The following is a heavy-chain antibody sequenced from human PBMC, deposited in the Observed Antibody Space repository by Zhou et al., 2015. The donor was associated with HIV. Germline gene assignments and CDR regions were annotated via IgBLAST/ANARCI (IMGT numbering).Heavy chain of an antibody. CDR2: IIPIFGTA. CDR1: GGTFSSYA. V-gene: IGHV1-69*12. J-gene: IGHJ3*02. D-gene: IGHD3-10*01. Sequence: QVQLVQSGAEVKKPGSSVKVSCKASGGTFSSYAISWVRQAPGQGLEWMGGIIPIFGTANYAQKFQGRVTITADESTSTAYMELSSLRSEDTAVYYCAVTMVRGVNRHDAFDIWGQGTMVTVSS. CDR3: AVTMVRGVNRHDAFDI.